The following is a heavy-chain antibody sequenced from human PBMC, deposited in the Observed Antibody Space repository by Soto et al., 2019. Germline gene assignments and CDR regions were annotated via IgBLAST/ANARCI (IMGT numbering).Heavy chain of an antibody. V-gene: IGHV4-59*01. CDR3: ARDRSAYYYYYGMDV. Sequence: LSLTCTVSGGSISSYYWSWIRQPPGKGLEWIGYIYYSGSTNYNPSLKGRVTISVDTSKNQFSLKLSSVTAADTAVYYCARDRSAYYYYYGMDVWGQGTTVTVSS. J-gene: IGHJ6*02. CDR1: GGSISSYY. CDR2: IYYSGST.